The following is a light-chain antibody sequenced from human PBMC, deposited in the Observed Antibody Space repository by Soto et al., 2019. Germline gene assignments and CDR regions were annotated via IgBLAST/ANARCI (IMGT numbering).Light chain of an antibody. CDR2: EVS. V-gene: IGLV2-23*02. J-gene: IGLJ1*01. CDR3: WSYAGSFTYV. Sequence: QPVLTQPASVSGSPGQSITISCTGSSSDVGSYTLVSWYQQHPGKVPKLMIYEVSKRPSGVSVRFSGSRSGNTASLTISGLQAEDEADYFCWSYAGSFTYVFGTGTKVTVL. CDR1: SSDVGSYTL.